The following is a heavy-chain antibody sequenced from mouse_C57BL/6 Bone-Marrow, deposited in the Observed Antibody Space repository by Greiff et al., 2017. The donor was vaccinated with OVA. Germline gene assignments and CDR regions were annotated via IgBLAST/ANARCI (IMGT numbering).Heavy chain of an antibody. V-gene: IGHV1-64*01. D-gene: IGHD4-1*01. CDR2: IHPNSGST. Sequence: VQLQQPEAELVKPGASVKLSCKASGYTFTSYWMHWVKQRPGQGLEWIGMIHPNSGSTNYNEKFKSKATLTVDKSSSTAYMQLSSLTSEDSAVYYCARSTGAYAMDYWGQGTSVTVSS. J-gene: IGHJ4*01. CDR3: ARSTGAYAMDY. CDR1: GYTFTSYW.